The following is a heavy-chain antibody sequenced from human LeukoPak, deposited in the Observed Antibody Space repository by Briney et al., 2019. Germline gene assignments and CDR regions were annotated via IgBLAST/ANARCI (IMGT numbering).Heavy chain of an antibody. CDR1: GYSISSNYY. CDR3: ARSVIVPAIVADYYTYMDV. V-gene: IGHV4-38-2*01. Sequence: SETLSLTCAVSGYSISSNYYWGWIRQPPGKGLEWIGVIYHRGNTDYNPSLQSRVTISIDTSKNEFSLKVNSVTAADTAVYYCARSVIVPAIVADYYTYMDVWGKGTTVTVSS. CDR2: IYHRGNT. D-gene: IGHD2-2*01. J-gene: IGHJ6*03.